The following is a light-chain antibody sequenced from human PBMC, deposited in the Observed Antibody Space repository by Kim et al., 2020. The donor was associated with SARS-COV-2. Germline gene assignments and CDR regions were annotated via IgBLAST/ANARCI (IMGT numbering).Light chain of an antibody. Sequence: LSPGEKATRSCRASQSVTNYLAWYQQNPGQAPRLLIYDASNRADGIPARFSGSGSGTDFTLTISSLEPEDFAVYYCQQRSSWPLTFGGGTKVDIK. J-gene: IGKJ4*01. V-gene: IGKV3-11*01. CDR2: DAS. CDR3: QQRSSWPLT. CDR1: QSVTNY.